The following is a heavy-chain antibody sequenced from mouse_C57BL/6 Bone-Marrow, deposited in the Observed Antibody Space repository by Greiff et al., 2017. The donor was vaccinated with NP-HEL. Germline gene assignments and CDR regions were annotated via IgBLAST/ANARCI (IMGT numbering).Heavy chain of an antibody. CDR2: ISDGGSYT. Sequence: DVHLVESGGGLVKPGGSLKLSCAASGFTFSSYAMSWVRQTPEKRLEWVATISDGGSYTYYPDNVKGRFTISRDNAKNNLYLQMSHLKSEDTAMYYCARVTVVKEFYFDYWGQGTTLTVSS. D-gene: IGHD1-1*01. V-gene: IGHV5-4*01. J-gene: IGHJ2*01. CDR3: ARVTVVKEFYFDY. CDR1: GFTFSSYA.